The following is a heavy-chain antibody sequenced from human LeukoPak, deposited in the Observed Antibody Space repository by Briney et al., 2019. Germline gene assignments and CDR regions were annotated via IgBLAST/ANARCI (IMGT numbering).Heavy chain of an antibody. D-gene: IGHD6-19*01. V-gene: IGHV3-23*01. J-gene: IGHJ4*02. Sequence: GGSLRLSCAASGSTFSNYAMTWVRQAPGKGLEWVSAINNDGSYTHYADSVKGRFTISRDNSKNTLYLQMTSLTAEDTAVYFCADRPIGMAGKPNYYFDYWGQGTLVTVSS. CDR1: GSTFSNYA. CDR3: ADRPIGMAGKPNYYFDY. CDR2: INNDGSYT.